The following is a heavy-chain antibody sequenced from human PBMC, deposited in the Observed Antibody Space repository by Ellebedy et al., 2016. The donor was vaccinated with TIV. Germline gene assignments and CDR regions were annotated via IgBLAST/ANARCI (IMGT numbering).Heavy chain of an antibody. CDR1: GFTFDDYA. J-gene: IGHJ4*02. V-gene: IGHV3-9*01. CDR3: AKDIELTVTTQNYFDH. D-gene: IGHD4-17*01. Sequence: SLKISCAASGFTFDDYAMHWVRQAPGKGLEWISGINWESTSIYYADSVKGRFTISRDNAKNSLYLQMNSLTTEDTAVYYCAKDIELTVTTQNYFDHWGQGTLVAVSS. CDR2: INWESTSI.